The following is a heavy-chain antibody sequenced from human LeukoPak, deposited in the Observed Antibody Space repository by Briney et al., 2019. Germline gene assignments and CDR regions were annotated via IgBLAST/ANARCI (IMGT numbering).Heavy chain of an antibody. CDR3: ARAPSAGDYYPWYFDL. V-gene: IGHV3-53*01. D-gene: IGHD7-27*01. CDR2: IYSGGGA. Sequence: GGSLRLSCAASGFIVSSNYMTWVRQAPGKGLEWVSLIYSGGGANYADSVKGRFTISRDNAKKSLYLQMNTLRAEDTALYYCARAPSAGDYYPWYFDLWGRGTLVTVSS. J-gene: IGHJ2*01. CDR1: GFIVSSNY.